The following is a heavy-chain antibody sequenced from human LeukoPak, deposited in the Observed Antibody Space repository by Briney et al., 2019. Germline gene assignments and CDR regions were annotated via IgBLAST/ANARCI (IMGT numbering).Heavy chain of an antibody. V-gene: IGHV4-4*02. CDR3: ARDTRGSYGSGSYGY. J-gene: IGHJ4*02. D-gene: IGHD3-10*01. CDR2: IYHSGTT. Sequence: PSGTLSLTCAVSGGSISSKNRWNWVRQPPGKGLEWIGEIYHSGTTNYNPSLKSRVTISVDKSKNQFSLKLSSVTAADTAGYYCARDTRGSYGSGSYGYWGQGTLVTVSS. CDR1: GGSISSKNR.